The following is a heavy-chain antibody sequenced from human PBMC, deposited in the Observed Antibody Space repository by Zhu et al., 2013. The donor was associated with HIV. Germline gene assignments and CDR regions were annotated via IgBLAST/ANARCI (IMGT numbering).Heavy chain of an antibody. V-gene: IGHV3-11*04. CDR1: GFRFSDYF. D-gene: IGHD4-17*01. Sequence: VQLVESGGDLVKPGESLTLSCVASGFRFSDYFMSWIRQAPGRGLEVISYINGRRNVIYHADSVQGRFTISRDNAKNSLYLQMNSLRAEDTAVYYCARIITVTTPFDIWGQGTMVTVSS. CDR2: INGRRNVI. J-gene: IGHJ3*02. CDR3: ARIITVTTPFDI.